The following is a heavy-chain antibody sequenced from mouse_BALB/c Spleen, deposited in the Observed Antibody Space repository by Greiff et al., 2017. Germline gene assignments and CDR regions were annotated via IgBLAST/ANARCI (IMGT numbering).Heavy chain of an antibody. CDR2: IHYSGST. CDR1: GYSITSGYS. J-gene: IGHJ1*01. V-gene: IGHV3-1*02. Sequence: VQLQQSGPDLVKPSLSLSLTCTVTGYSITSGYSWHWIRQFPGNKLEWMGYIHYSGSTNYNPSLKSRISITRDTSKNQFFLQLNSVTTEDTATYYCARWGLHGSSYVGYFDVWGAGTTVTVSS. CDR3: ARWGLHGSSYVGYFDV. D-gene: IGHD1-1*01.